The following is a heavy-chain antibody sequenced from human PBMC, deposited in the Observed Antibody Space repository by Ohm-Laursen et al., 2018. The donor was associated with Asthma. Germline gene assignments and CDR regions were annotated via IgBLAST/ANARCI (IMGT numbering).Heavy chain of an antibody. J-gene: IGHJ4*02. D-gene: IGHD6-19*01. CDR2: ISYDGSNK. CDR3: ARDLRYSSGWYGTFDY. CDR1: GFTFSSYA. Sequence: SLRLSCAASGFTFSSYAMHWVRQAPGKGLERVAVISYDGSNKYYADSVKGRFTISRDNSKNTLYLQMNSLRAEDTAVYYCARDLRYSSGWYGTFDYWGQGTLVTVSS. V-gene: IGHV3-30-3*01.